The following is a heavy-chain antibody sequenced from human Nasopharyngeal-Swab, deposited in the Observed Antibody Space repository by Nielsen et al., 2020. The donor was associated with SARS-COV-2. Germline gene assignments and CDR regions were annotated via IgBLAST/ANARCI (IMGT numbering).Heavy chain of an antibody. CDR3: ARLVGYCSSTSCYAGVGHYYYYYMDV. D-gene: IGHD2-2*01. V-gene: IGHV4-39*01. CDR2: IYSSGST. Sequence: WIRPPPGKGLEWIGSIYSSGSTYYNPSLKSRVTISVDTSKNKFSLKLSSVTAADTAMYYCARLVGYCSSTSCYAGVGHYYYYYMDVWGKGTTVTVSS. J-gene: IGHJ6*03.